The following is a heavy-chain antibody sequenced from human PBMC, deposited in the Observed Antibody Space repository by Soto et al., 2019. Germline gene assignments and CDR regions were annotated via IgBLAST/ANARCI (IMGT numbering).Heavy chain of an antibody. CDR3: ARTQQVAPRCFDH. V-gene: IGHV4-39*01. J-gene: IGHJ4*02. CDR2: VYYSGST. CDR1: GDSISNSASF. Sequence: GSLRLSCTVSGDSISNSASFWGWIRQPPGRGLEWIGNVYYSGSTNYNPSLQSRITISVDTSKNQFALTLSSVTAEDTAVYYCARTQQVAPRCFDHWGQGTLVTVSS. D-gene: IGHD6-13*01.